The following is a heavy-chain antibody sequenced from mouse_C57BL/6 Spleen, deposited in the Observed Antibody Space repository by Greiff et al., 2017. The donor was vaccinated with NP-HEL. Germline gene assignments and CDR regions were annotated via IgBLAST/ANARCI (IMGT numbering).Heavy chain of an antibody. D-gene: IGHD1-1*01. CDR1: GYTFTSYW. CDR2: IYPSDSET. Sequence: VQLQQPGAELVRPGSSVKLSCKASGYTFTSYWMDWVKQRPGQGLEWIGNIYPSDSETHYNQKFKDKATLTVDKSSSTAYMQLSSLTSEDSAVYYCARSGYYGSNYFDYWGQGTTLTVSS. J-gene: IGHJ2*01. CDR3: ARSGYYGSNYFDY. V-gene: IGHV1-61*01.